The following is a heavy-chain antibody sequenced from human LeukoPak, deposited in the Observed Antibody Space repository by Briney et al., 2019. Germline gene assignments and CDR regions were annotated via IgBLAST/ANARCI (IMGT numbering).Heavy chain of an antibody. J-gene: IGHJ4*02. CDR3: ARAPGIAAADATDY. CDR2: ISAYNGKT. V-gene: IGHV1-18*01. D-gene: IGHD6-13*01. CDR1: GYTFTSYG. Sequence: GASVKVSCKASGYTFTSYGISWVRQAPGQGLEWMGWISAYNGKTNYAQKLQGRVTMTTDTSTSTAYMELRSLRSDDTTVYYCARAPGIAAADATDYWGQGTLVTVSS.